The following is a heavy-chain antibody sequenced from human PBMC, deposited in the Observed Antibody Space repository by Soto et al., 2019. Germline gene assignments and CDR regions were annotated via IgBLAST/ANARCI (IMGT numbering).Heavy chain of an antibody. CDR1: VFTFSSYA. CDR2: ISGSGGST. J-gene: IGHJ4*02. Sequence: PGGSLRLSCAASVFTFSSYAMSWVRQAPGKGLEWVSAISGSGGSTYYADSVKGRFTISRDNAKNSLYLQMNSLRAEDTAVYYCARESVAVALGADYWGQGTLVTVSS. D-gene: IGHD6-19*01. CDR3: ARESVAVALGADY. V-gene: IGHV3-23*01.